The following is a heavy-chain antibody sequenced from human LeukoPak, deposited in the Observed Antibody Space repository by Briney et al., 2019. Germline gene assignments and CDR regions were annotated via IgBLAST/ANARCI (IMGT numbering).Heavy chain of an antibody. V-gene: IGHV4-39*01. CDR1: GDSISSSNCY. J-gene: IGHJ4*02. Sequence: SETLSLTCTVSGDSISSSNCYWGWIRQPPGKGLEWIGSIYFSGGTYYNASLKSRVTISVDTSKNQFSLKLSSVTAADTAVYYCARHGQGSFDYWGQGTLVTVSS. CDR2: IYFSGGT. CDR3: ARHGQGSFDY.